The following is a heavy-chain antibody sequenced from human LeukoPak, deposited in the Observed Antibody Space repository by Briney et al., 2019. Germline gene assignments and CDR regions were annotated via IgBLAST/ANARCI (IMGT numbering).Heavy chain of an antibody. CDR2: ISWNSGSI. Sequence: PGGSLRLSCAASGFTFDDYAMHWVRQAPGKGLEWVSGISWNSGSIGYADSVKGRFAISRDNAKNSLYLQMNSLRAEDTALYYCAKDIRSSSGLDAFDIWGQGTIVTVSS. CDR3: AKDIRSSSGLDAFDI. J-gene: IGHJ3*02. V-gene: IGHV3-9*01. D-gene: IGHD6-13*01. CDR1: GFTFDDYA.